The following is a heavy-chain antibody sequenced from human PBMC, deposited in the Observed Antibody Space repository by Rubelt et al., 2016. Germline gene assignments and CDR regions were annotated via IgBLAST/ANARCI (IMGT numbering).Heavy chain of an antibody. J-gene: IGHJ4*02. CDR2: IKQDGSEK. CDR1: GFTFSSYW. CDR3: ARDPVRFSFDS. Sequence: EVQLVESGGGLVQPGGSLRLSCAASGFTFSSYWMSWVRQAPGKGLEWVANIKQDGSEKYYVDSVKGRFTISRDNAKNSLFLQMDSLRADDTAVYYCARDPVRFSFDSWGQGTLVTVSS. D-gene: IGHD3-3*01. V-gene: IGHV3-7*03.